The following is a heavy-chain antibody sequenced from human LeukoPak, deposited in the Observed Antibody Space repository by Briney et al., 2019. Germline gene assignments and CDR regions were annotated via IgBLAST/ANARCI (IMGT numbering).Heavy chain of an antibody. Sequence: SETLSLTCAVYGGSFSGYYWSWIRQPPGKGLEWIGEINHSGSTNYNPSLKSRVTISVDTSKNQFSLKLSSVTAADTAVYYCAGRAVTTGYYYGMDVWGQGTTVTVSS. CDR2: INHSGST. V-gene: IGHV4-34*01. J-gene: IGHJ6*02. CDR1: GGSFSGYY. CDR3: AGRAVTTGYYYGMDV. D-gene: IGHD4-17*01.